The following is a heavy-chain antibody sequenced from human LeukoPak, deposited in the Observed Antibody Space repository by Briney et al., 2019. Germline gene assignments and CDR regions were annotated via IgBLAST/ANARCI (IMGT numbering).Heavy chain of an antibody. V-gene: IGHV3-72*01. Sequence: PGGSLRLSCAASGFTFSDHFMDWVRQAPGKGLEWVGLARNKANSYSVEYAESVRGRFTISRDDSENSLYLQMNSLKTEDTAVYYCTREALNHGSGTYYIDSFDFWGQGTLVTVSS. CDR2: ARNKANSYSV. J-gene: IGHJ4*02. CDR3: TREALNHGSGTYYIDSFDF. CDR1: GFTFSDHF. D-gene: IGHD3-10*01.